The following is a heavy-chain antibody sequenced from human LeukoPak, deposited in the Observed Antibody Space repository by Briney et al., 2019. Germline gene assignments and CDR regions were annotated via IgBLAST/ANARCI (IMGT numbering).Heavy chain of an antibody. D-gene: IGHD2-15*01. CDR2: IYYSGST. CDR3: ARDSGYCSGDSCYDYYGMDV. J-gene: IGHJ6*02. CDR1: GGSFSGYY. V-gene: IGHV4-34*01. Sequence: SETLSLTCAVYGGSFSGYYWGWIRQPPGKGLEWIGSIYYSGSTYYNPSLKSRVTISVDTSKNQFSLKLSSVTAADTAVYYCARDSGYCSGDSCYDYYGMDVWGQGTTVTVSS.